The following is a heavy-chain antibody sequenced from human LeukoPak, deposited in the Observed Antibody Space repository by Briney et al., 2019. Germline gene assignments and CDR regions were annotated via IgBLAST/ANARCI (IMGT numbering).Heavy chain of an antibody. CDR1: GGSITITNYY. V-gene: IGHV4-39*01. Sequence: PSETLSLTCSASGGSITITNYYWGWVRQPPGKGLEWIGSMYHSGTTYYNPSLKTRLTISVDTSKNQFSLNLSAVTAADTALYFCARHRGRNGGYVFDYWGQGTLVTVSS. D-gene: IGHD2-8*01. CDR2: MYHSGTT. CDR3: ARHRGRNGGYVFDY. J-gene: IGHJ4*02.